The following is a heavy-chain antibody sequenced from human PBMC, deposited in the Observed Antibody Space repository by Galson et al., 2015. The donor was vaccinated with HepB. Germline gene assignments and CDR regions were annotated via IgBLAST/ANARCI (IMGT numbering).Heavy chain of an antibody. V-gene: IGHV3-48*02. D-gene: IGHD6-19*01. CDR2: ISSGSSTI. CDR3: ASRRGSSGPDWGY. CDR1: GFTFSSYS. Sequence: SLRLSCAASGFTFSSYSMNWVRQAPGKGLEWVSYISSGSSTIDYADSVEGRFTISRDNAKNSLYLQMNSLRDEDTAEYYCASRRGSSGPDWGYWGQGTLVTVSS. J-gene: IGHJ4*02.